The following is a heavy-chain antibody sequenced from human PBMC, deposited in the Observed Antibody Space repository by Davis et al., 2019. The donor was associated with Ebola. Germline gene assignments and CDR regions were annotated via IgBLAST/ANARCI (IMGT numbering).Heavy chain of an antibody. CDR3: ARVTHYDFWSGYGGFDY. Sequence: PSETLSLTCTVSGGSISSGGYYWSWIRQHPGKGLEWIGFIYYSGDTSYNPSLKSRVTISVDTSKNQFSLKLSSVTAADTAVYFCARVTHYDFWSGYGGFDYWGQGTLVTVSS. CDR2: IYYSGDT. V-gene: IGHV4-31*03. D-gene: IGHD3-3*01. CDR1: GGSISSGGYY. J-gene: IGHJ4*02.